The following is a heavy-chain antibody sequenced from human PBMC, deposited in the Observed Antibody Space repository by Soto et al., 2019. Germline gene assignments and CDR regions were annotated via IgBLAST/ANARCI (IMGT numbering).Heavy chain of an antibody. J-gene: IGHJ4*02. CDR3: AKDDYGDDAPRNFDY. D-gene: IGHD4-17*01. CDR2: ISGSGGST. Sequence: SLRLSCAASGFTFSSYAMSWVRQAPGKGLEWVSAISGSGGSTYYADSVKGRFTISRDNSKNTLYLQMNSLRAEDTAVYYCAKDDYGDDAPRNFDYWGQGTLVTVSS. V-gene: IGHV3-23*01. CDR1: GFTFSSYA.